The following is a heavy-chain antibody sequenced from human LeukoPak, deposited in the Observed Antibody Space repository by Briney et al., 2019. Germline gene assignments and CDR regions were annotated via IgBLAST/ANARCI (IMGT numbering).Heavy chain of an antibody. V-gene: IGHV4-59*01. J-gene: IGHJ5*02. CDR3: ARGGGVPAATPYNWFDP. CDR1: GGSISSYY. CDR2: IYYSGST. Sequence: PSETLSLTCTVSGGSISSYYWSWIRQPPGKGLEWIGYIYYSGSTNYNPSLKSRVTISVDTSKNQFSLKLSSVTAADTAVYYCARGGGVPAATPYNWFDPWGQGTLVTVSS. D-gene: IGHD2-2*01.